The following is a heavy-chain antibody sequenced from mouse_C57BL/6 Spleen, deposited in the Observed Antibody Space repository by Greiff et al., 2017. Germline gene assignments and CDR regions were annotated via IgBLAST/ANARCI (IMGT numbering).Heavy chain of an antibody. Sequence: VQLQQSGAELMKPGASVKLSCKATGYTFTGYWIEWVKQRPGHGLEWIGEILPGSGSTNYNEKFKGKATFTTDTSHNTAYMQLSSLTTKDSAIYYCARWGSIYFDYWGQGTTLTVSS. D-gene: IGHD1-1*01. CDR3: ARWGSIYFDY. CDR2: ILPGSGST. CDR1: GYTFTGYW. J-gene: IGHJ2*01. V-gene: IGHV1-9*01.